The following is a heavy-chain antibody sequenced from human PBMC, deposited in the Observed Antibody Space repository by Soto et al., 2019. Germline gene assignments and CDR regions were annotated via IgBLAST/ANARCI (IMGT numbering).Heavy chain of an antibody. CDR2: TYYRSKWYF. V-gene: IGHV6-1*01. CDR1: GDSVSSNSAG. D-gene: IGHD1-1*01. Sequence: QVQLQLSGPGLVTPSQTLSLTCAISGDSVSSNSAGWNWIRQTPSRGLEWLGRTYYRSKWYFNYAVSVESRITINPDTSENQFSMQLSSVTPDDTAVYYCARGSWDDVSGHYYMDVWGKGTTVTVSS. CDR3: ARGSWDDVSGHYYMDV. J-gene: IGHJ6*03.